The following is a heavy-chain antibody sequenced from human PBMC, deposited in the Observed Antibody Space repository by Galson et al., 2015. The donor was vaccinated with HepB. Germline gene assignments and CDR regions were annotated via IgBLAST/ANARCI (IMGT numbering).Heavy chain of an antibody. V-gene: IGHV3-30-3*01. D-gene: IGHD2-15*01. J-gene: IGHJ6*02. CDR2: MSFGGSNK. CDR3: ARGRYCSGGSCYSYYYYYNMDV. CDR1: GFTFSSYA. Sequence: SLRLSCAASGFTFSSYAMHWVRQAPGKGLEWVAVMSFGGSNKYYADSVKGRFTISRDNSKNTLYLQVNSLRAEDTAVYYCARGRYCSGGSCYSYYYYYNMDVWGQGTTVTVSS.